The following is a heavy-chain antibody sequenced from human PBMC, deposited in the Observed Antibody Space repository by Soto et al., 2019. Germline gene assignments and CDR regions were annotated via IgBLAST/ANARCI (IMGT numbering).Heavy chain of an antibody. Sequence: QVQLQESGPGLVKPSQTLSLTCIVSGDSISSGGDYWSWIRQHPVKGLEWIGYIFYSGSAFYNPSLQGRVTISVETSMNRFSLRLNSVTAADTAVYYCARDMSRYAAWSGYVSTTNWFDPWGQGALVTVSS. CDR3: ARDMSRYAAWSGYVSTTNWFDP. J-gene: IGHJ5*02. D-gene: IGHD3-3*01. CDR2: IFYSGSA. CDR1: GDSISSGGDY. V-gene: IGHV4-31*03.